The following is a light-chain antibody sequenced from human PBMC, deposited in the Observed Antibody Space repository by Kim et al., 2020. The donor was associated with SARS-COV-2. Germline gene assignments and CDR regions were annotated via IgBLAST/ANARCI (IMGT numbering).Light chain of an antibody. Sequence: QPVLTQPPSAPGTPGQRVTISCSGSSSNIGSNTVNWYQQLPGTAPKLLIYSNNQRPSGVPDRFSGSKSGTSASLAISGLQSEDEADYYCAAWDDSLNGVFGGGTQLTVL. J-gene: IGLJ3*02. V-gene: IGLV1-44*01. CDR3: AAWDDSLNGV. CDR2: SNN. CDR1: SSNIGSNT.